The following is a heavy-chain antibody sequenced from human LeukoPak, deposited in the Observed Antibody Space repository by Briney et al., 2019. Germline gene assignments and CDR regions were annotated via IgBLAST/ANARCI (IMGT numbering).Heavy chain of an antibody. V-gene: IGHV3-7*03. Sequence: GGSLRLSCAASGFTFSSYWMSWVRQAPGKGLEWVANIKQDGSEEYYVDSVKGRFTISRDNAKNSLYLQMNSLRAEDTAVYYCARVGPNWGFKENFDFWGQGTLVTVSS. CDR1: GFTFSSYW. D-gene: IGHD7-27*01. J-gene: IGHJ4*02. CDR2: IKQDGSEE. CDR3: ARVGPNWGFKENFDF.